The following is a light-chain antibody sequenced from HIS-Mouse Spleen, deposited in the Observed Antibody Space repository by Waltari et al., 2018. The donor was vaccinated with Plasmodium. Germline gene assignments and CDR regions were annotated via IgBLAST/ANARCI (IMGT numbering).Light chain of an antibody. J-gene: IGLJ3*02. V-gene: IGLV3-10*01. CDR1: ALPKKY. CDR3: YSTDSSGNHRV. CDR2: EDS. Sequence: SYELTQPPSLSVSPGQTARITCSGDALPKKYAYWYPQKSGHAPVLVIYEDSKRPSGIPWRFSGSSSGTMGTLTISEAQVEDEADYYCYSTDSSGNHRVFGGGTKLTVL.